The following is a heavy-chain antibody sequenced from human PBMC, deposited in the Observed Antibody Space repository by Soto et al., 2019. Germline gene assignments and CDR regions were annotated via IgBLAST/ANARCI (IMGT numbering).Heavy chain of an antibody. D-gene: IGHD2-15*01. CDR3: APLSVSLSGPYGIHV. Sequence: KPSETLSLTCSVSGYSVSSSDYYWAWIRQPPGKGLEWIGSMLYSGLTYYNPSLKSRVTLSVDTSKNQFSVRMNSVTASDTAVYYCAPLSVSLSGPYGIHVWGQGTTVTGSS. CDR1: GYSVSSSDYY. J-gene: IGHJ6*02. CDR2: MLYSGLT. V-gene: IGHV4-39*01.